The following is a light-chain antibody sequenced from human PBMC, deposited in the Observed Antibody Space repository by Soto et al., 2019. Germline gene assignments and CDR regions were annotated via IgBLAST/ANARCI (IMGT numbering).Light chain of an antibody. CDR3: QQYNIYSPWA. J-gene: IGKJ1*01. CDR1: QGIRND. CDR2: AAS. Sequence: DSQMTQSPSSLSASVGDRVTITCRASQGIRNDLGWYQQKPGKAPKRLIYAASSLQSGVPSRFSGSGSGTEFTLTISSLQPDDFATYYCQQYNIYSPWAFGQGTKVDIK. V-gene: IGKV1-17*01.